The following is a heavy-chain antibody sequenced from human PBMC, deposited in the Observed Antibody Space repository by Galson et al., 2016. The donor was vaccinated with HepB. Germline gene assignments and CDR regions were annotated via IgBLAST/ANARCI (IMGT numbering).Heavy chain of an antibody. V-gene: IGHV3-23*01. Sequence: SLRLSCAASGFTFSAYAMAWARQAPGKGLEWVSGISGSGANTYYADSVRGRFSISRDDSKSTLYLQMTNLRVEDTALYYCVADHGGLDCFDFWGRGTMVTVSS. D-gene: IGHD4-23*01. CDR2: ISGSGANT. J-gene: IGHJ3*01. CDR3: VADHGGLDCFDF. CDR1: GFTFSAYA.